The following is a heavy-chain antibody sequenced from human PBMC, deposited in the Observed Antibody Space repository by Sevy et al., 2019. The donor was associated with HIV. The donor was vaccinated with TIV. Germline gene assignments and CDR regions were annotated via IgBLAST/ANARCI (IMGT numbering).Heavy chain of an antibody. CDR3: ARDRYYDASGYYSYYYGMDV. CDR1: GFTVSGNY. Sequence: GGSLRLSCEASGFTVSGNYMAWVRLAPGKGLEWVSLIDSGGSTYYADSVKGRFTISRDNAKNTLYLKMNPLRAEDTAVYFCARDRYYDASGYYSYYYGMDVWGHGTTVTVSS. D-gene: IGHD3-22*01. V-gene: IGHV3-66*01. J-gene: IGHJ6*02. CDR2: IDSGGST.